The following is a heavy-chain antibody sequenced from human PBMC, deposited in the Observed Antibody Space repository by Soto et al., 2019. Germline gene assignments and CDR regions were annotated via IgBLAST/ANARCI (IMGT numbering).Heavy chain of an antibody. Sequence: QVQLHQWGTELLKPSETLSLTCAVDGGSFSGFYWNWIRQTPGKGLEWIGEIDQSGARQSGSTNYTPSLGSRVLISGDSSKNQLSLTLSSVSAADTALYYWARGLKVGTTIYLYFDIWGRGPLVTVSS. CDR1: GGSFSGFY. J-gene: IGHJ2*01. CDR3: ARGLKVGTTIYLYFDI. CDR2: IDQSGARQSGST. D-gene: IGHD1-26*01. V-gene: IGHV4-34*01.